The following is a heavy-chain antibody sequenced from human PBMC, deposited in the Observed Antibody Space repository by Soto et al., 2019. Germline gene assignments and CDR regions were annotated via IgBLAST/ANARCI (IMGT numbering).Heavy chain of an antibody. CDR1: GGSISSGGYY. Sequence: SETLSLTCTVSGGSISSGGYYWSWIRQHPGKGLEWIGYIYYSGSTYYNPSLKSRVTISVDTSKNQFSLKLSSVTAADTAVYYCARCSYEEWLFPFDYWGQGTLVTVSS. V-gene: IGHV4-31*03. J-gene: IGHJ4*02. CDR3: ARCSYEEWLFPFDY. CDR2: IYYSGST. D-gene: IGHD5-12*01.